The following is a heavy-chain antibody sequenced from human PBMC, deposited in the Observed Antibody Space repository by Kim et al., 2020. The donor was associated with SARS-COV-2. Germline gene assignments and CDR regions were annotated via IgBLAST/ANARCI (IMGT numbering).Heavy chain of an antibody. CDR3: ARDEGRSGSRPALYYYGMDV. CDR2: ITRSSSYK. Sequence: GGSLRLSCVGSGFTFSTYSMNWVRQAPGKGLEWVSSITRSSSYKYYADSVKGRFTISRDNAKNSLYLQMDSLRAEDTAVYYCARDEGRSGSRPALYYYGMDVWGQGTTVTVSS. CDR1: GFTFSTYS. V-gene: IGHV3-21*01. D-gene: IGHD1-26*01. J-gene: IGHJ6*02.